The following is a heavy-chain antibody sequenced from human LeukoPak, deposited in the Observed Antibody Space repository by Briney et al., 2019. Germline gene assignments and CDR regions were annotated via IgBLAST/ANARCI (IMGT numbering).Heavy chain of an antibody. V-gene: IGHV3-23*01. D-gene: IGHD6-13*01. CDR3: AKGEEQQLVPPYYYYGMDV. Sequence: PGGSLRLSCAASGFTLSNFAMTWVRQVPGKGLEWVSSMTDIGPNTCYAPSVKGRFTISRDNSKNTLYLQMNSLRAEDTAVYYCAKGEEQQLVPPYYYYGMDVWGQGTTVTVSS. J-gene: IGHJ6*02. CDR1: GFTLSNFA. CDR2: MTDIGPNT.